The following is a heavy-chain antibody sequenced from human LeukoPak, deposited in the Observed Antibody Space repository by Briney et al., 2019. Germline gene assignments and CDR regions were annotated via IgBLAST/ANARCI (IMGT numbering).Heavy chain of an antibody. D-gene: IGHD3-9*01. CDR1: GYTFTSYG. J-gene: IGHJ4*02. Sequence: ASVKVSCKASGYTFTSYGISWVRQAPGQGLEWMGWISAYNGNTNYAQKLQGRVTMTTDTSTSTAYMELRSLRSDDTAVYYCARNDILTGYPEVFDYWGQGTLVTVSS. V-gene: IGHV1-18*01. CDR3: ARNDILTGYPEVFDY. CDR2: ISAYNGNT.